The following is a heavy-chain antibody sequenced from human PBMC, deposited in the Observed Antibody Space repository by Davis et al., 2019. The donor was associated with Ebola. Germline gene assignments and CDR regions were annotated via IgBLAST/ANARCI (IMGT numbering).Heavy chain of an antibody. CDR2: INHSGST. D-gene: IGHD6-13*01. V-gene: IGHV4-34*01. J-gene: IGHJ6*02. CDR3: ARLQQLVPYYYGMDV. CDR1: GGSISSYY. Sequence: MPSETLSLTCTVSGGSISSYYWSWIRQPPGKGLEWIGEINHSGSTNYNPSLKSRVTISVDTSKNQFSLKLSSVTAADTAVYYCARLQQLVPYYYGMDVWGQGTTVTVSS.